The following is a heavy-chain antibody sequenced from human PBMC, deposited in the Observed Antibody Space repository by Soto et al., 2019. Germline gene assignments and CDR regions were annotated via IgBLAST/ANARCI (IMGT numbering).Heavy chain of an antibody. Sequence: GALRLSCAASGFTFSSYAMSWVRQAPGKGLEWVSAISGSGGSTYYADSVKGRLTISRDNSKNTLYLQMNSLRAEDTAVYYCAKDRGYSYGSYYYYGMDVWGQGTTVTVSS. V-gene: IGHV3-23*01. CDR3: AKDRGYSYGSYYYYGMDV. J-gene: IGHJ6*02. D-gene: IGHD5-18*01. CDR2: ISGSGGST. CDR1: GFTFSSYA.